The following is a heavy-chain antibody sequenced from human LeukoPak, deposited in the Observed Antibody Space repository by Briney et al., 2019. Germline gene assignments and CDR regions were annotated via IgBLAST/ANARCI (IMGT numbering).Heavy chain of an antibody. J-gene: IGHJ4*02. CDR1: GGSLSSSSYY. CDR2: IYYSGST. Sequence: SETLSLTCTVSGGSLSSSSYYWGWIRQPPGKGLEWLGSIYYSGSTYYNPSLKSRVTISVDTSKNQFSLKLSSVTAADTAVYYCASINKDIVVVPAALADYWGQGTLVTVSS. D-gene: IGHD2-2*01. CDR3: ASINKDIVVVPAALADY. V-gene: IGHV4-39*01.